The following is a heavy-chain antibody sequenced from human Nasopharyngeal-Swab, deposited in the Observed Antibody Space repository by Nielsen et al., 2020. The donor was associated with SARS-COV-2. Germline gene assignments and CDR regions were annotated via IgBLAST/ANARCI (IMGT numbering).Heavy chain of an antibody. CDR3: ARGYGSFPYYFDH. D-gene: IGHD1-26*01. Sequence: SAILSLTCPASGGSVSTTTYFWGSIRQPPGKGLERIVPVSFSGSTHYNPSLKSRVTISVDTSKNQFSLKLNSVTATDTAVYYCARGYGSFPYYFDHWGQGTLVTVSS. V-gene: IGHV4-39*01. J-gene: IGHJ4*02. CDR1: GGSVSTTTYF. CDR2: VSFSGST.